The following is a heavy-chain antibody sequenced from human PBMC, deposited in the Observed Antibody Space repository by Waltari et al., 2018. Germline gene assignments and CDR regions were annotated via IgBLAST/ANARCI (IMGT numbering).Heavy chain of an antibody. D-gene: IGHD2-15*01. CDR3: ARATCSHGGCSMYYFYYYMDV. V-gene: IGHV4-38-2*01. CDR1: GDSISSGFY. Sequence: QVQLQESGPGLVKSSETLSLACGVSGDSISSGFYWVWIRQPPGKGPEWIGSVYHSGGTFYNPSLKSLVTMSVDTSKKHFSLSLSSVTAADTAVYYCARATCSHGGCSMYYFYYYMDVWGKGTTVTVSS. J-gene: IGHJ6*03. CDR2: VYHSGGT.